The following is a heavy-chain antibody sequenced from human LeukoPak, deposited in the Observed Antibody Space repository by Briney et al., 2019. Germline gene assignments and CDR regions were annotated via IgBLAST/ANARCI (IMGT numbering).Heavy chain of an antibody. CDR2: IYTSGST. CDR3: ARNRGYDLGDAFDI. V-gene: IGHV4-61*02. Sequence: SQTLSLTCTVSGGSISSGGYYWSWIRQPAGKGLEWIGRIYTSGSTNYNPSLKSRVTISVDTSKNQFSLKLSSVTAADTAVYYCARNRGYDLGDAFDIWGQGTMVTVSS. J-gene: IGHJ3*02. CDR1: GGSISSGGYY. D-gene: IGHD5-12*01.